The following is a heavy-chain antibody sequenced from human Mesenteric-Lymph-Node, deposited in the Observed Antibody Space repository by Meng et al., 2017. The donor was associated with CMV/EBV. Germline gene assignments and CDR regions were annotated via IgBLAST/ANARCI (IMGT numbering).Heavy chain of an antibody. CDR2: IYYSGST. CDR3: ARSSSKWGLGFDT. Sequence: SGGSIDSNPYYWAWIRQPPGKGLEWIGSIYYSGSTTYNPSLKSRVSMSVDASKKQFSLNLSFVTAADTAVYFCARSSSKWGLGFDTWGRGTLVTVSS. CDR1: GGSIDSNPYY. J-gene: IGHJ5*02. D-gene: IGHD1-26*01. V-gene: IGHV4-39*01.